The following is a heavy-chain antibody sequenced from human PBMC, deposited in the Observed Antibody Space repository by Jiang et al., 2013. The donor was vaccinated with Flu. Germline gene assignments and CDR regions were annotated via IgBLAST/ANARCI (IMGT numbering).Heavy chain of an antibody. CDR1: GYSISTAYY. Sequence: LLKPSETLSLTCAVSGYSISTAYYWGWIRQAPGKGLEWIGRIYHSGGTFYNPSLKSRVSISIDRSNNHFSLTLTSVTAADTAVYYCGRLYSGAYWGQG. J-gene: IGHJ4*02. CDR3: GRLYSGAY. V-gene: IGHV4-38-2*01. CDR2: IYHSGGT. D-gene: IGHD5-12*01.